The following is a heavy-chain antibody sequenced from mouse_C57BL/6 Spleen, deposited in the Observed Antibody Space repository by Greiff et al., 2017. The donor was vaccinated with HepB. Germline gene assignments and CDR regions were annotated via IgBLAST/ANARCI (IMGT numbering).Heavy chain of an antibody. CDR2: INPSSGYT. CDR1: GYTFTSYT. D-gene: IGHD2-3*01. CDR3: ARDYSDDDYYTNTAMDY. Sequence: QVQLQQSGAELARPGASVKMSCKASGYTFTSYTMHWVKQRPGQGLEWIGYINPSSGYTKYNQKFKDKATLTADKSSSTAYMQLSSLTSEDSAVYYCARDYSDDDYYTNTAMDYWGQGTSVTVSS. J-gene: IGHJ4*01. V-gene: IGHV1-4*01.